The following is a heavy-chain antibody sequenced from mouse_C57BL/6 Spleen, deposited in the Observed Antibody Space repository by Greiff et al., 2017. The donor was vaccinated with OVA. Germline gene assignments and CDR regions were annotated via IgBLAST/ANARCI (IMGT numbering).Heavy chain of an antibody. Sequence: QVQLQQPGAELVKPGASVKLSCKASGYTFTSYWMQWVKQRPGQGLEWIGEIDPSDSYTNYNQKFKGKATLTVDTSSSTAYMQLSSLTSEDSAVYYCASYYYGNSAWFAYWGQGTLVTVSA. J-gene: IGHJ3*01. CDR3: ASYYYGNSAWFAY. D-gene: IGHD2-1*01. V-gene: IGHV1-50*01. CDR1: GYTFTSYW. CDR2: IDPSDSYT.